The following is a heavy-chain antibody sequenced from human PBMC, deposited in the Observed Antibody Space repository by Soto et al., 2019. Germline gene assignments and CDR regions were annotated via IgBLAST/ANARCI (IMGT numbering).Heavy chain of an antibody. CDR1: GGSISSYY. D-gene: IGHD3-3*01. CDR3: ARHDYDLWSLAY. J-gene: IGHJ4*02. V-gene: IGHV4-59*08. Sequence: SETLSLTCTVSGGSISSYYWSWIRQPPGKGQEWIGYIYYSGNTNYNPSLKSRVTISVDTSKNQFSLKLSSVTAAATAVYYCARHDYDLWSLAYWGQGTLVTVSS. CDR2: IYYSGNT.